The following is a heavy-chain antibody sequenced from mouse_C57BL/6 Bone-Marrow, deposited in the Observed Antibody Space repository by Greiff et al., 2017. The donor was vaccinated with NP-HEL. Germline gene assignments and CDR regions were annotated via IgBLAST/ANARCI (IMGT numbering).Heavy chain of an antibody. CDR3: ARKPRGPYDYGY. Sequence: QVQLQQPGAELVRPGSSVKLSCKASGYTFTSYWMHWVKQRPIQGLEWIGNIDPSDSETHYNQKFKDKATLTVDKSSSTAYMQLSSLTSEDSAVYYCARKPRGPYDYGYWGQGTTLTVSS. CDR2: IDPSDSET. CDR1: GYTFTSYW. J-gene: IGHJ2*01. D-gene: IGHD2-4*01. V-gene: IGHV1-52*01.